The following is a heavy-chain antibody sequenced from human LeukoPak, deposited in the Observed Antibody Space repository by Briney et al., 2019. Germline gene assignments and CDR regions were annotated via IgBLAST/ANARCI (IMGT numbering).Heavy chain of an antibody. CDR2: IWYDGSNK. V-gene: IGHV3-33*01. Sequence: GGSLRLSCTASGFTFSGYGMHWVRQAPGKGLEWVAVIWYDGSNKYYADSVKGRFTISRDNSKNTLYLQMNSLRAEDTAVYYCAREGVPAAIGYYFDYWGQGTLVTVSS. J-gene: IGHJ4*02. CDR1: GFTFSGYG. D-gene: IGHD2-2*02. CDR3: AREGVPAAIGYYFDY.